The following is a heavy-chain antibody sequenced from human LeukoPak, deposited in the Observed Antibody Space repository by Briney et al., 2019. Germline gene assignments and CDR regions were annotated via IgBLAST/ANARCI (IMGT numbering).Heavy chain of an antibody. V-gene: IGHV5-51*01. D-gene: IGHD3-10*01. Sequence: KVSCKASGYTFTGYYMHWVRQAPGQGLEWMGIIYPGDSDTGYSPSFQGQVTISADKSISTAYLQWSSLKASDTAMYYCARQGIPSSGSYLSYYYYMDVWGKGTTVTVSS. CDR1: GYTFTGYY. CDR2: IYPGDSDT. J-gene: IGHJ6*03. CDR3: ARQGIPSSGSYLSYYYYMDV.